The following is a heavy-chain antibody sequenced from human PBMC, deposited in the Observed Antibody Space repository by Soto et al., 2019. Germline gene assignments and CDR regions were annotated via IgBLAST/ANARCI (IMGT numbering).Heavy chain of an antibody. Sequence: QVQLVQSGAEVTKPGSSVKVSCKASGGTFSSYAISWVRQAPGQGLEWMGGIIPIFGTANYAQKFQGRVTITADESTSTAYMELSSLRSEDTAVYYCAAGATVTTNYYYGMDVWGQGTTVTVSS. CDR3: AAGATVTTNYYYGMDV. V-gene: IGHV1-69*12. CDR2: IIPIFGTA. CDR1: GGTFSSYA. D-gene: IGHD4-17*01. J-gene: IGHJ6*02.